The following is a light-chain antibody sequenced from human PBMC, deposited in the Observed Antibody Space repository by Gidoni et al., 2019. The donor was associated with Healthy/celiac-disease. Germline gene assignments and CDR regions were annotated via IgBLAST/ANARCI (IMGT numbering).Light chain of an antibody. V-gene: IGKV3-20*01. CDR1: QSVSSSY. Sequence: EIVLTQSPGTLSLSPGERATLSCRASQSVSSSYLAWYQQKPGQAPRLLIYGASSRATGIPDRFSGSGSGTDFTITISRLEAEDVAVYYCQQYGSSLWTFGQGTKVEIK. CDR3: QQYGSSLWT. J-gene: IGKJ1*01. CDR2: GAS.